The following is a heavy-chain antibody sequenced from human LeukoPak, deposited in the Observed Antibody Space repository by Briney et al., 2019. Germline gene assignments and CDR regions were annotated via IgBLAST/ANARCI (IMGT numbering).Heavy chain of an antibody. CDR1: GYSISSGYY. J-gene: IGHJ6*03. D-gene: IGHD6-13*01. V-gene: IGHV4-38-2*01. Sequence: SETLSLTCAVSGYSISSGYYWGWIRQPPGKGLEWIGSIYHSGSTYYNPSLKSRVTISVDTSKNQFSLKLSSVTAADTAVYYCTRLAGKLHYYYYYMDVWGKGTTVTVSS. CDR2: IYHSGST. CDR3: TRLAGKLHYYYYYMDV.